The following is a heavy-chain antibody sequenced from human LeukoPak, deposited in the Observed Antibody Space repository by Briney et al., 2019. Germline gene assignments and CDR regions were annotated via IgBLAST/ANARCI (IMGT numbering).Heavy chain of an antibody. CDR3: ARVSYDFWSGYYSRHNIYFDY. D-gene: IGHD3-3*01. CDR1: GFTFSSYW. Sequence: GGSLRLSCAASGFTFSSYWMHWVRQAPGKGLVWVSRINSDGSSTSYADFVKGRFTISRDNAKNTLYLQMNSLRAEDTAVYYCARVSYDFWSGYYSRHNIYFDYWGQGTLVTVSS. J-gene: IGHJ4*02. V-gene: IGHV3-74*01. CDR2: INSDGSST.